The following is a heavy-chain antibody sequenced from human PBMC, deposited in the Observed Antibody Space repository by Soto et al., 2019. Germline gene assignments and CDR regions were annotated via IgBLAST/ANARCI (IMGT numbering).Heavy chain of an antibody. CDR2: ISAYNGNT. D-gene: IGHD6-19*01. Sequence: GASVKVSCKASGYTFTSYGISWVRQAPGRGLEWMGWISAYNGNTNYAQKLQGRVTMTTDTSTSTAYMELRSLRSDDTAVYYCARFPYSSGWYYYYGMDVWGQGTTVTVSS. V-gene: IGHV1-18*01. CDR1: GYTFTSYG. CDR3: ARFPYSSGWYYYYGMDV. J-gene: IGHJ6*02.